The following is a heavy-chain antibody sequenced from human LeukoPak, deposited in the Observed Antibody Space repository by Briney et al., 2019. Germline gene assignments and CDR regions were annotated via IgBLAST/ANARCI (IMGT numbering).Heavy chain of an antibody. CDR3: TTEPTGDYFDY. CDR1: GFTFSNAW. V-gene: IGHV3-15*01. Sequence: PGGSLRLSCAASGFTFSNAWMSWVRQAPGKGLEWVGRIKSKTDGGTTDYAAPVKGRFTISRDDSKNTLYLQMNSLKTEDTAVYYRTTEPTGDYFDYWGQGTLVTVSS. D-gene: IGHD7-27*01. J-gene: IGHJ4*02. CDR2: IKSKTDGGTT.